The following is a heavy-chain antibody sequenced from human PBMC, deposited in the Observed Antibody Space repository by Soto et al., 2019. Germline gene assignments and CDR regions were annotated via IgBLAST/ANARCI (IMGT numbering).Heavy chain of an antibody. CDR1: GFTFSSYA. D-gene: IGHD1-7*01. CDR2: ISGSGGST. CDR3: ANIWNYSEYFDY. J-gene: IGHJ4*02. Sequence: GGSLRLSCAASGFTFSSYAMSWVRQAPGKGLEWVSAISGSGGSTYYADSVKGRFTISRDNSKNTLYLQMNSLRAEDTAVYYCANIWNYSEYFDYWGQGTLVTSPQ. V-gene: IGHV3-23*01.